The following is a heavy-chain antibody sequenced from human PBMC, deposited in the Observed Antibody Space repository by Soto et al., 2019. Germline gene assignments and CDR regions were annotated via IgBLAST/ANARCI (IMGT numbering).Heavy chain of an antibody. Sequence: QVQLQQWGAGLLKPSETLSLTCAVYGGSFSGYYWSWIRQPPGKGLEWIGEINHSGSTNYNPSLKSRVNISVDTSKNQFSLKLSSVTAADTAVYYCARGRLTIFGVVINSYYYYGMDVWGQGTTVTVSS. V-gene: IGHV4-34*01. J-gene: IGHJ6*02. D-gene: IGHD3-3*01. CDR2: INHSGST. CDR3: ARGRLTIFGVVINSYYYYGMDV. CDR1: GGSFSGYY.